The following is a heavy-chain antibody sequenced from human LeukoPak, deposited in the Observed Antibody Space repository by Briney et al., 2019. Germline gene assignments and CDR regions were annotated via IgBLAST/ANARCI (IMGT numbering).Heavy chain of an antibody. CDR3: ASLTFGGVIVPVDY. J-gene: IGHJ4*02. CDR1: GFTFSSYS. Sequence: GGSLRLSCAASGFTFSSYSMNWVRQAPGKGLEWVSYISGSSSTIYYADSVKGRFTISRDNAKNSLYLQMNSLRAEDTAVYYCASLTFGGVIVPVDYWGQGTLVTVSS. V-gene: IGHV3-48*04. CDR2: ISGSSSTI. D-gene: IGHD3-16*02.